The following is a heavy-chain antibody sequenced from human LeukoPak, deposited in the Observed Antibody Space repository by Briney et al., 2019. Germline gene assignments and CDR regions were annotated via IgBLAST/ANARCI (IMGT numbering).Heavy chain of an antibody. Sequence: GGSLRLSCAASGFTFSSYDMSWVRQAPGKGLEWVSTTSGSGGSTYYADSVKGRFTISRDNSKSTLFLQMNSRRAEDTAVYYCAKDDSGWHPLGFDYWGQGTLVPVSS. CDR2: TSGSGGST. CDR1: GFTFSSYD. D-gene: IGHD6-19*01. CDR3: AKDDSGWHPLGFDY. J-gene: IGHJ4*02. V-gene: IGHV3-23*01.